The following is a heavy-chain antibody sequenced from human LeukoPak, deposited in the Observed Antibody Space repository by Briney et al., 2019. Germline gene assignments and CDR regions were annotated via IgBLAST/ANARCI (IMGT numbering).Heavy chain of an antibody. D-gene: IGHD1-26*01. CDR1: GGSISSYY. J-gene: IGHJ4*02. CDR2: IYYSGST. V-gene: IGHV4-59*08. CDR3: ARHEGGGKYYVPFDY. Sequence: SETLSLTCTVSGGSISSYYWSWIRQPPGKGLEWIGYIYYSGSTNYNPSLKSRVTISVDTSKNQFSLKLSSVTAADTAVYYCARHEGGGKYYVPFDYWGQGTLVTVSS.